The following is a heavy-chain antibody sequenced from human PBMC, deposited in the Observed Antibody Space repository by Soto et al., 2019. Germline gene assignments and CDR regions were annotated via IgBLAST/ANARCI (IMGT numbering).Heavy chain of an antibody. CDR1: GGSISSYY. J-gene: IGHJ6*02. CDR2: IYYSGST. Sequence: SETLSLTCTVSGGSISSYYWSWIRQPPGKGLEWIGYIYYSGSTNYNPSLKSRVTISVDTSKNQFSLKLSSVTAADTAVYYCARVGRDYGDSIYYYGMAVWGQGTTVTVSS. V-gene: IGHV4-59*01. CDR3: ARVGRDYGDSIYYYGMAV. D-gene: IGHD4-17*01.